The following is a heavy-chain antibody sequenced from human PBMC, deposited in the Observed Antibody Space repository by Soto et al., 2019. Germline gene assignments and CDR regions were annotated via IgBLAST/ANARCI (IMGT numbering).Heavy chain of an antibody. D-gene: IGHD7-27*01. Sequence: EVQLVESGGGLVQPGRSLRLSCAASGFTFDDYAMHWVRQAPGKGLEWVSGITWNSGSIGYADSVKGRFTISRDNAKNSLYLQMNSLRAEDTALYYCTKDIWTGGPHWGQGTLVNVSS. CDR2: ITWNSGSI. V-gene: IGHV3-9*01. CDR3: TKDIWTGGPH. CDR1: GFTFDDYA. J-gene: IGHJ4*02.